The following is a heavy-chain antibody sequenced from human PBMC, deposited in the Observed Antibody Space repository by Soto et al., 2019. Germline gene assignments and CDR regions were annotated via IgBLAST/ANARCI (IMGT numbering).Heavy chain of an antibody. V-gene: IGHV3-23*01. J-gene: IGHJ4*02. CDR1: GFTFSSYA. CDR3: AKGLGGFGELSSVDY. D-gene: IGHD3-10*01. CDR2: ISGSGGST. Sequence: GGSLRLSCAASGFTFSSYAMSWVHQAPGKGLEWVSAISGSGGSTYYADSVKGRFTISRDNSKNTLYLQMNSLRAEDTAVYYCAKGLGGFGELSSVDYWGQGTLVTVSS.